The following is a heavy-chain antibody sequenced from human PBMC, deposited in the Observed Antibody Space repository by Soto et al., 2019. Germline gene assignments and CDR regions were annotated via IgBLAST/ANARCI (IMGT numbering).Heavy chain of an antibody. Sequence: PGESLKISCTVSGYSFTSYWIGWVRQMPGKGLEWMGIIYPSDSDTRYSPSFQGQVTISADKSISTAYLQWSSLKASDTAMYYWARFSVAAGTRWFDPWGQGTLVTVSS. V-gene: IGHV5-51*01. CDR3: ARFSVAAGTRWFDP. J-gene: IGHJ5*02. D-gene: IGHD6-13*01. CDR1: GYSFTSYW. CDR2: IYPSDSDT.